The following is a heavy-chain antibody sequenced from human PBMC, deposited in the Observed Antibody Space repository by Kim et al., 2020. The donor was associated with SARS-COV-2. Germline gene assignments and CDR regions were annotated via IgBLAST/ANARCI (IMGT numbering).Heavy chain of an antibody. CDR2: IYYSGST. J-gene: IGHJ4*02. CDR3: ARPRWAGEWDY. Sequence: SETLSLTCTVSGGSISISSYYWGWIRQPPGKGLEWIGSIYYSGSTYYNPSLKSRVTISVDTSKNQFSLKLSSVTAADTAVYYCARPRWAGEWDYWGQGTLVTVPS. V-gene: IGHV4-39*01. CDR1: GGSISISSYY. D-gene: IGHD3-10*01.